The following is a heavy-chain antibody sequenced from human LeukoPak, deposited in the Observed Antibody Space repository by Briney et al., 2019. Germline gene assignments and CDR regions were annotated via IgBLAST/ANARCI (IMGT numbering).Heavy chain of an antibody. Sequence: GGSLRLSCAASGFTFTSYAMNWVRQAPGKGLEWVSGISDSGRNTYYADSVNGRFTISRDISKNTVYLQMNSLRAEDTALYYCAKRLRDGYNSPIDFWGQGALVNGSS. CDR3: AKRLRDGYNSPIDF. D-gene: IGHD5-24*01. V-gene: IGHV3-23*01. CDR1: GFTFTSYA. CDR2: ISDSGRNT. J-gene: IGHJ4*02.